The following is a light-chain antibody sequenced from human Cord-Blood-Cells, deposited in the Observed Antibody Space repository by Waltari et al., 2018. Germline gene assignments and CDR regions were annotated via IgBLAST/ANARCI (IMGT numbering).Light chain of an antibody. J-gene: IGLJ3*02. CDR1: STDVGGYNY. CDR3: SSYTSSSTRV. CDR2: DVR. V-gene: IGLV2-14*03. Sequence: QSALTQPASVSGSPGQSLTISCTGTSTDVGGYNYVSWYQQHPSKAPKLMIYDVRNRPSVVSNRFSGSKSGNSASLTISGLQAEDEADYYCSSYTSSSTRVFGGGTKLTVL.